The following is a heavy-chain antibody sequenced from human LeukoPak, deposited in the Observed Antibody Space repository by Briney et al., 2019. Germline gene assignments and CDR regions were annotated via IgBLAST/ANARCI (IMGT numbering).Heavy chain of an antibody. J-gene: IGHJ4*02. Sequence: SETLSLTCTVSGGSISSGGYYWSWIRQHPGKGLEWIGYIYYSGSTYYNPSLKSRVTISVDMSKNQFSLKLSSVTAADTAVYYCARGHSSGWYALFAGAYYFDYWGQGTLVTVSS. CDR2: IYYSGST. CDR3: ARGHSSGWYALFAGAYYFDY. D-gene: IGHD6-19*01. CDR1: GGSISSGGYY. V-gene: IGHV4-31*03.